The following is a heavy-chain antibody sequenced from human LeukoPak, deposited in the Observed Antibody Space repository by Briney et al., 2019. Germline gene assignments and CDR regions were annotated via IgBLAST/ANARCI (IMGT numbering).Heavy chain of an antibody. V-gene: IGHV4-34*01. Sequence: SETLSLTCAVYGGSFSGYYWSWIRQSPGKGLEWIGEINHGGSTNCSPSLKSRVTISLDMSKSQFSLKLSSVTAADTAVYYCARTYDSTSSVPFDIWGQGTMVTVSS. J-gene: IGHJ3*02. CDR3: ARTYDSTSSVPFDI. CDR2: INHGGST. CDR1: GGSFSGYY. D-gene: IGHD6-6*01.